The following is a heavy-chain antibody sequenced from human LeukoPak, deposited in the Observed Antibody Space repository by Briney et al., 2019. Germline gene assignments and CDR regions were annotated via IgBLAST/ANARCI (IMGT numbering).Heavy chain of an antibody. CDR2: ISSSGSTI. V-gene: IGHV3-48*03. J-gene: IGHJ6*04. D-gene: IGHD3-10*02. CDR1: GFTFSSYA. CDR3: SELGITMNGGV. Sequence: GGSLRLSCAASGFTFSSYAMNWVRQAPGKGLEWVSYISSSGSTIYYADSVKGRFTISRDNAKNSLYLQMNSLRAEDTALYYCSELGITMNGGVWGKGATVTISS.